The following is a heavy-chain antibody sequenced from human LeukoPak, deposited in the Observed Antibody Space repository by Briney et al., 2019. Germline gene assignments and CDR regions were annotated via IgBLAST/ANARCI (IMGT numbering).Heavy chain of an antibody. V-gene: IGHV3-21*01. CDR1: GFTFSSYS. CDR3: ASVAEELEQRFDY. J-gene: IGHJ4*02. D-gene: IGHD1/OR15-1a*01. CDR2: ISSSSSYI. Sequence: GGSLRLSCAASGFTFSSYSMNWVRQAPGKGLEWVSPISSSSSYIYYADSVKGRFTISRDNAKNSLYLQMNSLRAEDTAVYYCASVAEELEQRFDYWGQGTLVTVSS.